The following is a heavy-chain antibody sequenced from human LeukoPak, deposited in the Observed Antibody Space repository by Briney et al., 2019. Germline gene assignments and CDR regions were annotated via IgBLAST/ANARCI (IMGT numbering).Heavy chain of an antibody. CDR1: GFTFSSFS. D-gene: IGHD4-17*01. CDR2: ISSSSSYI. V-gene: IGHV3-21*01. J-gene: IGHJ4*02. CDR3: AVAGTTVTTPFDY. Sequence: AGGSLRLSCAASGFTFSSFSMNWVRQAPGKGLEWVSSISSSSSYIYYADSVKGRFTISRDNAKNSLYLQMNSLRAEDTAVYYSAVAGTTVTTPFDYWGQGTLVTVSS.